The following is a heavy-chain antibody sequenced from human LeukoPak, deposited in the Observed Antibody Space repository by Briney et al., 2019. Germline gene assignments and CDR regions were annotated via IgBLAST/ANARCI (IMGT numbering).Heavy chain of an antibody. CDR3: ARCSGYGMDV. J-gene: IGHJ6*02. V-gene: IGHV3-30-3*01. CDR2: MSFDGTHI. Sequence: HPGGSLRLSCAASGFTLSSYAMHWVRQAPGKGLEWVAVMSFDGTHIYYADSVKGRFTISRDNSKNTLNLQMNSLRAEDTAVYYCARCSGYGMDVWGQGTTVTVSS. D-gene: IGHD3-10*02. CDR1: GFTLSSYA.